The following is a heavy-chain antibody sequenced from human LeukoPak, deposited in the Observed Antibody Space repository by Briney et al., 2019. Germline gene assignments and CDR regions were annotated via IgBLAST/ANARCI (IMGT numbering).Heavy chain of an antibody. D-gene: IGHD6-13*01. CDR3: ARDMYSSSWYGGFDY. CDR2: ISYDGSNK. J-gene: IGHJ4*02. Sequence: PGGSLRLSCAASGFTFSSYAMHWVRQAPGKGLEWVAVISYDGSNKYYADSVKGRFTISRDNSKNTLYLQMNSLRAEDTAVYYCARDMYSSSWYGGFDYWGQGTLVTVSS. CDR1: GFTFSSYA. V-gene: IGHV3-30*04.